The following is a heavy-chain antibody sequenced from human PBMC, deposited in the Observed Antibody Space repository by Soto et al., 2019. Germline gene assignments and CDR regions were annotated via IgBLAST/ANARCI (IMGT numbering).Heavy chain of an antibody. J-gene: IGHJ6*03. CDR1: GYSFISYW. CDR2: ICPGDSDT. Sequence: AGESLKISCKGSGYSFISYWIGWVRQMPGKGLEWMGIICPGDSDTRYSPSFQGQVTISADKSISTAYLQWSSLKASDTAMYYCARHGGQYCSSTSCPDYYYYYYMDVWGKGTTVTVSS. CDR3: ARHGGQYCSSTSCPDYYYYYYMDV. D-gene: IGHD2-2*01. V-gene: IGHV5-51*01.